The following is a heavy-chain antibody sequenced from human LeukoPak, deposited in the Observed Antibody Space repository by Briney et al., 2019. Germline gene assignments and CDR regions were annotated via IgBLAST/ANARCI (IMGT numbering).Heavy chain of an antibody. V-gene: IGHV1-3*01. CDR1: GYTFATYA. CDR2: INGGNGNT. J-gene: IGHJ5*02. Sequence: ASVKVSCKASGYTFATYAIHWVRQAPGQSLEWMGWINGGNGNTEYSQKFQGRVTITRDGSASTAYMELSSLRSEDTALYYCARNQRIGVPASNWFDPWGQGTLVIVSS. CDR3: ARNQRIGVPASNWFDP. D-gene: IGHD6-19*01.